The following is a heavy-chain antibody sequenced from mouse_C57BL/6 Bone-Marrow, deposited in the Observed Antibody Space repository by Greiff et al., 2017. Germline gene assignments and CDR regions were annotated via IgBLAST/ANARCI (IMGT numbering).Heavy chain of an antibody. CDR2: INPNNGGT. CDR1: GYTFTDYN. D-gene: IGHD2-4*01. CDR3: ARGGLRRRKTWFAY. Sequence: VQLQQSGPELVKPGASVKIPCKASGYTFTDYNMDWVKQSHGKSLEWIGDINPNNGGTIYNQKFKGKATLTVDKSSSTAYMELRSLTSEDTAVYYCARGGLRRRKTWFAYWGQGTLVTVSA. V-gene: IGHV1-18*01. J-gene: IGHJ3*01.